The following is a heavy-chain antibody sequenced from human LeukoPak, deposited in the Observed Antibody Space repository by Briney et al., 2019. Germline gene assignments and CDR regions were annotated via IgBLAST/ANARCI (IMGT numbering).Heavy chain of an antibody. Sequence: ASVKVSCKTSGYTFTNYAMHWVRQAPGQRLEWMGWINAGNGNTKYSQKFQGRVTITRDTSASTAYMELSSLRSEDTAVYYCARGLYSGSYYGYWGQGTLVTVSS. CDR2: INAGNGNT. V-gene: IGHV1-3*01. D-gene: IGHD1-26*01. CDR3: ARGLYSGSYYGY. CDR1: GYTFTNYA. J-gene: IGHJ4*02.